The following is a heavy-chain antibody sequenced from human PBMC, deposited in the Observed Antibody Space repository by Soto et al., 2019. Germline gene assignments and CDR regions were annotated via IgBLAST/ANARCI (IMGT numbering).Heavy chain of an antibody. V-gene: IGHV4-59*12. CDR1: GGSISSYY. CDR2: IYYSGST. J-gene: IGHJ4*02. D-gene: IGHD2-8*01. Sequence: SETLSLTCTVSGGSISSYYWSWIRQPPGKGLEWIGYIYYSGSTNYNPSLKSRVTISVDTSKNQFSLKLSSVTAADTAVYYCAREYCTNGVCWFDYWGQGTLVTVSS. CDR3: AREYCTNGVCWFDY.